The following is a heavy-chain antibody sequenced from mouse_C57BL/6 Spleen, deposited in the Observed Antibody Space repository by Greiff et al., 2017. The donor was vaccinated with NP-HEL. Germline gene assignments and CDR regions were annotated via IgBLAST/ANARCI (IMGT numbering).Heavy chain of an antibody. Sequence: DVKLVESGGGLVQPGGSLKLSCAASGFTFSDYYMYWVRQTPEKRLEWVAYISNGGGSTYYPDTVKGRFTISRDNAKNTLYLQMSRLKSEDTAMYYCARQDYGSSFHFDYWGQGTTLTVSS. CDR3: ARQDYGSSFHFDY. V-gene: IGHV5-12*01. CDR2: ISNGGGST. J-gene: IGHJ2*01. CDR1: GFTFSDYY. D-gene: IGHD1-1*01.